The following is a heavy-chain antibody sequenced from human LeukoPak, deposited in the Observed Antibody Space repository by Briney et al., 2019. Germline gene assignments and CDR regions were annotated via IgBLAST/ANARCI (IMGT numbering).Heavy chain of an antibody. J-gene: IGHJ6*01. Sequence: GGSLRLSCAASGFTFSGFAMSWVRRTPGEGLEWVSGISGSGDNTLYADSVKGRFTISRDNSKNTLYLEMNSLRAEDAAIYYCAKMKGHPLPKYYIDVWRQGTTVTVSS. CDR1: GFTFSGFA. CDR3: AKMKGHPLPKYYIDV. D-gene: IGHD1-26*01. V-gene: IGHV3-23*01. CDR2: ISGSGDNT.